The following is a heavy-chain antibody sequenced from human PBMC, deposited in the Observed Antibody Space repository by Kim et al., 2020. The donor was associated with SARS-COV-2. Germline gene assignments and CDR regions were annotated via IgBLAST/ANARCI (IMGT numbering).Heavy chain of an antibody. Sequence: GGSLRLSCAASGFTFSSYSMNWVRQAPGKGLEWVSSISSSSSYIYYADSVKGRFTISRDNAKNSLYLQMNSLRAEDTAVYYCARDRGDYGDTIDAFDIWGQGKMVTVSS. CDR2: ISSSSSYI. V-gene: IGHV3-21*06. CDR1: GFTFSSYS. J-gene: IGHJ3*02. D-gene: IGHD4-17*01. CDR3: ARDRGDYGDTIDAFDI.